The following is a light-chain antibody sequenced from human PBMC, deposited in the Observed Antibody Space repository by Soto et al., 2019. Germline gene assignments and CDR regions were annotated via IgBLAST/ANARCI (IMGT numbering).Light chain of an antibody. CDR1: QSVYSN. V-gene: IGKV3-20*01. J-gene: IGKJ1*01. Sequence: EIVLTQSPGTLSLSPGERANLSCRASQSVYSNLAWHQKKPGQAPRLLMYGASTRATDIPDRFSGSGSGTDFTLAISRLEPEDFAVYYCQQYATSPLTFGQGTKVDIK. CDR3: QQYATSPLT. CDR2: GAS.